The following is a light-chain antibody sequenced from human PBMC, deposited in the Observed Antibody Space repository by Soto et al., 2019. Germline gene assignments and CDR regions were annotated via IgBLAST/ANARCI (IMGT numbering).Light chain of an antibody. CDR2: DAS. Sequence: DIQMTQSPSSLSASVGDRVTITCQASQDMSNYLNWYQQKPGKAHKLLIYDASNLETGVPSRFSGSGSGTDFTFTISSLQPEDIATYYCQQYDNLPLTFGGGTKVEIK. CDR3: QQYDNLPLT. J-gene: IGKJ4*01. CDR1: QDMSNY. V-gene: IGKV1-33*01.